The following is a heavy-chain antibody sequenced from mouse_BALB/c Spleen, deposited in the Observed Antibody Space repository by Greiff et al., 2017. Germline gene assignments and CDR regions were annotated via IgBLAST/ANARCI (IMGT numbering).Heavy chain of an antibody. Sequence: EVKLMESGPELVKPGASVKISCKASGYTFTDYNMHWVKQSHGKSLEWIGYIYPYNGGTGYNQKFKSKATLTVDYSSSTAYMELRSLTSEDSAVYYCAREGLRGGPWFAYWGQGTLVTVSA. CDR2: IYPYNGGT. V-gene: IGHV1S29*02. J-gene: IGHJ3*01. CDR3: AREGLRGGPWFAY. D-gene: IGHD2-4*01. CDR1: GYTFTDYN.